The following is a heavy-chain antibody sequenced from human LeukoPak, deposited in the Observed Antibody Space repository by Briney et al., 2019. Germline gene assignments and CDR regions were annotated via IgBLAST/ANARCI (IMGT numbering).Heavy chain of an antibody. J-gene: IGHJ4*02. Sequence: PGGSLRLSCAASGFTFSSYSMNWVRQAPGKGLEWVSSISSSSSYIYYADSVKGRFTISRDNAKNTLYLQMNSLRAEDTAVYYCARDPNSSGYYGDYWGQGTLVTVSS. V-gene: IGHV3-21*01. CDR2: ISSSSSYI. CDR3: ARDPNSSGYYGDY. CDR1: GFTFSSYS. D-gene: IGHD3-22*01.